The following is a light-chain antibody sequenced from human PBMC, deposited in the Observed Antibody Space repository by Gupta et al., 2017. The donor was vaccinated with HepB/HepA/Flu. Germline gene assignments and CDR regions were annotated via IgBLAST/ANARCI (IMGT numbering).Light chain of an antibody. CDR3: QQYNTYPALT. CDR1: QSISSW. J-gene: IGKJ4*01. CDR2: KAS. Sequence: DIQMTQSPSTLSASVGDRVSITCRASQSISSWLAWYQQKPGKAPKLLIYKASSLDSGVPSRFSGSGSGTEFTLTISSLQPDDSATYYCQQYNTYPALTCGGGTKVEIK. V-gene: IGKV1-5*03.